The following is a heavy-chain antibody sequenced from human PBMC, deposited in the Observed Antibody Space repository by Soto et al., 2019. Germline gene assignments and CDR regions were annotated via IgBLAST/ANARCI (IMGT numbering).Heavy chain of an antibody. D-gene: IGHD1-20*01. V-gene: IGHV3-23*01. Sequence: PGGSLRLSCAASGFTFSSYAMSWVRQAPGKGLEWVSAISGSGGSTYYADSVKGRFTISRDNSKNTLYLQMNSMRAEDTDVYYYAKDPAIFWGVVISIGITPEVAFDIWGQVTMVT. CDR1: GFTFSSYA. CDR3: AKDPAIFWGVVISIGITPEVAFDI. CDR2: ISGSGGST. J-gene: IGHJ3*02.